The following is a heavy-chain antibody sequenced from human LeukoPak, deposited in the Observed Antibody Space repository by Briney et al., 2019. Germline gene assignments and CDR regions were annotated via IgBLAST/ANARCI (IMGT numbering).Heavy chain of an antibody. V-gene: IGHV3-23*01. CDR2: ISGSGGST. Sequence: PGGSLRLSCAASGFTFSSYAMSWVRQAPGKGLEWVSAISGSGGSTYYADSVKGRFTISRDNSKNTLYLKMNSLRAEDTAVYYCAKDRRGHYYDSSGYYYPMDYWGQGTLVTVSS. CDR3: AKDRRGHYYDSSGYYYPMDY. CDR1: GFTFSSYA. J-gene: IGHJ4*02. D-gene: IGHD3-22*01.